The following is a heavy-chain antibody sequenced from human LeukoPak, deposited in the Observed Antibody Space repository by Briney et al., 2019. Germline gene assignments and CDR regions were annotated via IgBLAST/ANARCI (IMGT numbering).Heavy chain of an antibody. V-gene: IGHV1-8*03. CDR2: MNPNSGNT. Sequence: ASVKVSCKASGYTFTSYDINWVRQATGQGLEWMGWMNPNSGNTGYAQKFQGRVTITRNTSISTAYMELSSLRSEDTAVYYCARVRGATRDPNDIGYYFDYWGQGTLVTVSS. J-gene: IGHJ4*02. CDR1: GYTFTSYD. D-gene: IGHD1-26*01. CDR3: ARVRGATRDPNDIGYYFDY.